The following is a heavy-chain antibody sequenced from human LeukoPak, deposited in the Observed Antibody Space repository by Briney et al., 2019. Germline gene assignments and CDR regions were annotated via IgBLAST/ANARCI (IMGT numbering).Heavy chain of an antibody. D-gene: IGHD3-22*01. CDR2: ISAYNGNT. Sequence: ASVKVSCKASGYTFTSYYMHWVRQAPGQGLEWMGWISAYNGNTNYAQKLQGRVTMTTDTSTSTAYMELRSLRSDDTAVYYCARDYYDSSGYSYYYYYMDVWGKGTTVTVSS. CDR1: GYTFTSYY. V-gene: IGHV1-18*04. CDR3: ARDYYDSSGYSYYYYYMDV. J-gene: IGHJ6*03.